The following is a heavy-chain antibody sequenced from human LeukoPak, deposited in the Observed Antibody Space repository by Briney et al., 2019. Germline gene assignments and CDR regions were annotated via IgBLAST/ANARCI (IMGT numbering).Heavy chain of an antibody. V-gene: IGHV3-30*02. D-gene: IGHD6-19*01. Sequence: GGSLRLSCAASGFTFSDYGMDWVRQAPGKGLEWVAFIRYDGSIKYYADSVKGRFTISRDNSKNTLYLQMNSLRAEDTAVYYCAKVRQWPYNWFDPWGQGTLVTVSS. J-gene: IGHJ5*02. CDR3: AKVRQWPYNWFDP. CDR1: GFTFSDYG. CDR2: IRYDGSIK.